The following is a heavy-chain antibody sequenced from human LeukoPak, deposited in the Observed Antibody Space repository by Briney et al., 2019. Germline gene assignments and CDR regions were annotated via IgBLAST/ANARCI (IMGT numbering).Heavy chain of an antibody. CDR3: ARVGAMYYYGSEPHWFDP. V-gene: IGHV4-59*01. J-gene: IGHJ5*02. CDR1: GGSISSYY. Sequence: SETLSLTCTVSGGSISSYYWSWIRQHPGKGLEWIGYIYYSGSTNYNPSLKSRVTISVDTSKNQFSLKLSSVTAADTAVYYCARVGAMYYYGSEPHWFDPWGQGTLVTVSS. CDR2: IYYSGST. D-gene: IGHD3-10*01.